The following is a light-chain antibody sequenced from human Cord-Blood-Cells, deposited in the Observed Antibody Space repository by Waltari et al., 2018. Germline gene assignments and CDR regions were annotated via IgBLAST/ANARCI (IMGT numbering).Light chain of an antibody. Sequence: QPALTQPRPLSGSPVQPVPISCTGTSSAVGRYNYVSWYQQHPGKAPTLMIYDVSKRPSGVPDRFSGSKSGNTASLTISGLQAEDEADYYCCSYAGSYTVVFGGGTKLTVL. CDR2: DVS. V-gene: IGLV2-11*02. CDR1: SSAVGRYNY. CDR3: CSYAGSYTVV. J-gene: IGLJ2*01.